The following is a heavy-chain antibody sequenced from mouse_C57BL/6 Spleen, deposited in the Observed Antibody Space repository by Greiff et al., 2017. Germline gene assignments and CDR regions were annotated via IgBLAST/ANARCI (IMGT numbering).Heavy chain of an antibody. CDR1: GYTFTSYW. CDR3: ARDYYGNFSWFAY. CDR2: IYPGSGST. Sequence: QVQLQQPGAELVKPGASVKMSCKASGYTFTSYWITWVKQRPGQGLEWIGDIYPGSGSTNYNDKFKSKATLTVDTSSSTAYMQLSSLTSEDSAVYYCARDYYGNFSWFAYWGQGTLVTVSA. V-gene: IGHV1-55*01. J-gene: IGHJ3*01. D-gene: IGHD2-1*01.